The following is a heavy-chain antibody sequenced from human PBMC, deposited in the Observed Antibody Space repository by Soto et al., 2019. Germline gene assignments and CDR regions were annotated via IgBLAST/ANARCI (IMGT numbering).Heavy chain of an antibody. CDR3: ARLIRAPYYYYGMDV. CDR2: IYYSGST. V-gene: IGHV4-61*01. Sequence: SETLSLTCTVSGGSVSSGSYYRSWIRQPPGKGLEWIGYIYYSGSTNYNPSLKSRVTISVDTSKNQFSLKLSSVTAADTAVYYCARLIRAPYYYYGMDVWGQGTTVTVSS. J-gene: IGHJ6*02. CDR1: GGSVSSGSYY.